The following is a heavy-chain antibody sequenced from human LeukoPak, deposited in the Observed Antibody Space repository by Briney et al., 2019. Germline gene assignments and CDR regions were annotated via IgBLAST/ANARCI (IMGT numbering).Heavy chain of an antibody. D-gene: IGHD2-2*01. CDR1: GGTFSSYT. CDR2: IIPILGIA. V-gene: IGHV1-69*02. CDR3: ARHCSSTSCYGRGGWFDP. Sequence: WASVKVSCKASGGTFSSYTISWVRQAPGQGLEWMGRIIPILGIANYAQKVQGRATITADKSTSTAYMERSSLRSEDTAVYYCARHCSSTSCYGRGGWFDPWGQGTLVTVSS. J-gene: IGHJ5*02.